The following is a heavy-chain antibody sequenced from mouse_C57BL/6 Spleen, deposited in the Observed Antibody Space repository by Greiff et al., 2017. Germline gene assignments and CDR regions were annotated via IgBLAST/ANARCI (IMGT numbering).Heavy chain of an antibody. J-gene: IGHJ1*03. CDR3: ARGGGYSNYVEKRYFDV. V-gene: IGHV1-85*01. CDR1: GYTFTSYD. CDR2: IYPRDGST. D-gene: IGHD2-5*01. Sequence: QVQLQQSGPELVKPGASVKLSCKASGYTFTSYDINWVKQRPGQGLEWIGWIYPRDGSTKYNEKFKGKATLTVDTSSSTAYMELHSLTSEDSAVYFCARGGGYSNYVEKRYFDVWGTGTTVTVSS.